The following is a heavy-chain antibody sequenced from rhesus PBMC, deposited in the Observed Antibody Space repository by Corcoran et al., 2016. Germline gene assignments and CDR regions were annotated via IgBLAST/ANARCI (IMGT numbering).Heavy chain of an antibody. J-gene: IGHJ5-1*01. V-gene: IGHV4-80*01. D-gene: IGHD3-16*01. Sequence: QVQLQESGPGLVKPSETLSLTCAVSGGSFSSYRWSSLPRPPGKGMEGIGEINGNSGRTNYNPSLKSRVTISKDASKNQFSLKLSSVTAADTALYYCARGITNRFDVWGPGVLVTVSS. CDR2: INGNSGRT. CDR3: ARGITNRFDV. CDR1: GGSFSSYR.